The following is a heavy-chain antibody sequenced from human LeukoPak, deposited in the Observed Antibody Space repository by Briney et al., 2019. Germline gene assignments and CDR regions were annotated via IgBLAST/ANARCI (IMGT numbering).Heavy chain of an antibody. CDR1: GGSISSYS. CDR2: IYYSGST. Sequence: SETLSLTCTVSGGSISSYSWSWIRQPPGKGLEWVGYIYYSGSTNYNPSLKSRVTISVDTSKNQFSLELSSVTAADTAVYYCARHYYDSSASPNWFDPWGQGTLVTVSS. V-gene: IGHV4-59*08. CDR3: ARHYYDSSASPNWFDP. D-gene: IGHD3-22*01. J-gene: IGHJ5*02.